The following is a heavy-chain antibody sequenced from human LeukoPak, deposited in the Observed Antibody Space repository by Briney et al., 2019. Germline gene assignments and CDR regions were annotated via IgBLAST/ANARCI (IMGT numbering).Heavy chain of an antibody. D-gene: IGHD3-16*01. CDR1: GGSFSSYY. J-gene: IGHJ4*02. Sequence: PSETLSLTCGVHGGSFSSYYWSWIRQPPGKGLEWIGEINHSGRINHNPSLKSRVTISVDTSKNQYSLKLNSVTAADTAVYYCARVHVNYASPLDFWGQGTLVTVSS. V-gene: IGHV4-34*01. CDR3: ARVHVNYASPLDF. CDR2: INHSGRI.